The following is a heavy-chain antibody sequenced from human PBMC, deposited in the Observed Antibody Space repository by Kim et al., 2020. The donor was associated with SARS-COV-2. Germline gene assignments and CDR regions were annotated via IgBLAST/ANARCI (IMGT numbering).Heavy chain of an antibody. D-gene: IGHD6-19*01. CDR1: GFTFSRHA. CDR3: VKDSSNGWY. J-gene: IGHJ2*01. V-gene: IGHV3-30*18. Sequence: GGSLRHSCAASGFTFSRHAMHWVRQAPGKGLEWLAVMAYDGTNEQYADSVKGRFSISRDNTNNTVFLQMNSLRLEDTAVYFCVKDSSNGWY. CDR2: MAYDGTNE.